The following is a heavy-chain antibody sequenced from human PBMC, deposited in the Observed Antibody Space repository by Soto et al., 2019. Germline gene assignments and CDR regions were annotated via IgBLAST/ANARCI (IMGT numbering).Heavy chain of an antibody. J-gene: IGHJ4*02. Sequence: QVQLVESGGGVVQPGRSLRLSCAASGFTFSSYAMHWVRQAPGKGLEWVAVISYDGSNKYYADSVKGRFIISRDNSKNTLYLQMNSLRAEDTAVYYCAREGFGSSGYLAVAGLDYWGQGTLVTVSS. CDR1: GFTFSSYA. CDR2: ISYDGSNK. CDR3: AREGFGSSGYLAVAGLDY. D-gene: IGHD3-22*01. V-gene: IGHV3-30-3*01.